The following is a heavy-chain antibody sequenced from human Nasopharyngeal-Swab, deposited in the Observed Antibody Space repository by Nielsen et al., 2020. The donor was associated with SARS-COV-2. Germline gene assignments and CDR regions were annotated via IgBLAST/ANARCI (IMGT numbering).Heavy chain of an antibody. Sequence: GESLKISCAASGFTFSDYYMSWIRQAPGKGLEWVSYISSSGSSIYYADSVKGRFTISRDNAKNSLYLQMNSLRAEDTAVYYCARDHDWFDFWGQGILVTVSS. D-gene: IGHD3-9*01. CDR1: GFTFSDYY. CDR2: ISSSGSSI. J-gene: IGHJ4*02. V-gene: IGHV3-11*04. CDR3: ARDHDWFDF.